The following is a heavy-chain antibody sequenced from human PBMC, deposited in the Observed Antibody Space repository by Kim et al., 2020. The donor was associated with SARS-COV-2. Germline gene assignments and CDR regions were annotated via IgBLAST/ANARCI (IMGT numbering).Heavy chain of an antibody. CDR1: GGYLGTYY. D-gene: IGHD1-1*01. V-gene: IGHV4-59*13. Sequence: SETLSLTCIVSGGYLGTYYWTWIRQPPGKGLEWIGYAVSSGSTKYNPSLAGRVVISPDTSKNQFFLNLTAVTAADTGVYFCSRGNVVTSLGAWGRGILVTVSS. CDR3: SRGNVVTSLGA. J-gene: IGHJ5*02. CDR2: AVSSGST.